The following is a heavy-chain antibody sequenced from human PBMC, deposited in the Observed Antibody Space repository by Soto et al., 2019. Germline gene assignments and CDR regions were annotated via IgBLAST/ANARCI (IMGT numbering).Heavy chain of an antibody. J-gene: IGHJ6*02. CDR1: GFTFSSYA. CDR3: ARDMARYYYDSSGYNDYYGLDV. D-gene: IGHD3-22*01. Sequence: GGSLRLSCAASGFTFSSYAMHWVRQAPGKGLEWVAVISYDGSNKYYADSVKGRFTISRDNSKNTLYLQMNSLRAEDTAVYYCARDMARYYYDSSGYNDYYGLDVWGQGTTVTVSS. CDR2: ISYDGSNK. V-gene: IGHV3-30-3*01.